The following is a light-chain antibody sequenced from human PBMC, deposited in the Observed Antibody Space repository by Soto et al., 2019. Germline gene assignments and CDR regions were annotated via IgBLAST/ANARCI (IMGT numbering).Light chain of an antibody. J-gene: IGKJ3*01. CDR3: FQDFNYPRT. CDR2: DAI. CDR1: QGINND. Sequence: AIQLTQSPSSLSADVGDRVTITCRASQGINNDVAWFQQRPGRAPKLLIYDAINVQSGVPSRFSGSGSGAYFRLTISSLQPEDSATYYVFQDFNYPRTFGPGTRVDI. V-gene: IGKV1-6*01.